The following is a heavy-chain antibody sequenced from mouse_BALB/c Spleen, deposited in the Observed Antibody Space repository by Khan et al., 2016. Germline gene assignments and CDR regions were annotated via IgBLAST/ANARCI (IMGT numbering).Heavy chain of an antibody. V-gene: IGHV2-9*02. D-gene: IGHD1-2*01. CDR2: IWAGGST. Sequence: QVQLKESGPGLVAPSQSLSITCTVSGFSLTNYGVHWVRQPPGKGLEWLGVIWAGGSTDYDSALMSRLSINKDNYKSQVFLKVNSLQTDDTAMYYCARDNTTADWYFDVWGAGTTVTVSS. CDR3: ARDNTTADWYFDV. CDR1: GFSLTNYG. J-gene: IGHJ1*01.